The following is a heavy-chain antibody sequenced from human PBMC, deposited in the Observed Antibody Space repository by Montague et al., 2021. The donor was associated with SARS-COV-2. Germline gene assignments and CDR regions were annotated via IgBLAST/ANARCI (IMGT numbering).Heavy chain of an antibody. D-gene: IGHD3-10*01. J-gene: IGHJ4*02. CDR2: VYFTGST. V-gene: IGHV4-59*08. CDR3: ARRRGFGDLWALDY. Sequence: SETLSLTCSVSGXYINEYYWSWTRQSPGKRLEWIGYVYFTGSTDYSPSLRSRVTISVDTPKNQFSLQLASVTAADTAVYYCARRRGFGDLWALDYWGQGTLVAVSS. CDR1: GXYINEYY.